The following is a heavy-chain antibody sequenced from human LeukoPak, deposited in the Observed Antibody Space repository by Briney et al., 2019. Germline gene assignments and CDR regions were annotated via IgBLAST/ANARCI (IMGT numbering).Heavy chain of an antibody. CDR1: GGSISSGGYY. D-gene: IGHD3-3*01. CDR3: ARVPREFWSGYYTGPFEYFDY. CDR2: IYHSGST. Sequence: SETLSLTCTVSGGSISSGGYYWSWIRQPPGKGLEWIGYIYHSGSTYYNPSLKSRVTISVDRSKNQFSLKLSSVTAADTAVYYCARVPREFWSGYYTGPFEYFDYWGQGTLVTVSS. V-gene: IGHV4-30-2*01. J-gene: IGHJ4*02.